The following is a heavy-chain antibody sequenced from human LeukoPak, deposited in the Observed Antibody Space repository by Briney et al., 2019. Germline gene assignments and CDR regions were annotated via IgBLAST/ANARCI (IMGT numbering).Heavy chain of an antibody. D-gene: IGHD1-1*01. CDR2: IYHSGST. V-gene: IGHV4-38-2*02. Sequence: SETLSLPCTVSGYSISSGYYWGWLRQPPGKGLEWIGSIYHSGSTYYNPSLKSRVTISVDTSKNQFSLKLSSVTAADTAVYYCARDRGTWNDDGFDYWGQGTLVTVSS. CDR1: GYSISSGYY. CDR3: ARDRGTWNDDGFDY. J-gene: IGHJ4*02.